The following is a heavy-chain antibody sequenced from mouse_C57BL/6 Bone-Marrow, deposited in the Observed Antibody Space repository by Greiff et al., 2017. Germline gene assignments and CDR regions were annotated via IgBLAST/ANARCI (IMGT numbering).Heavy chain of an antibody. D-gene: IGHD2-4*01. CDR3: ARKDYDLYYAMDY. J-gene: IGHJ4*01. CDR2: IYPGSGST. Sequence: QLQQPGAELVKPGASVKMSCKASGYTFTSYWITWVKQRPGQGLEWIGDIYPGSGSTNYNEKFKSKATLTVDTSSSTAYMQLSSLTSEDSAVYYCARKDYDLYYAMDYWGQGTSVTVSS. V-gene: IGHV1-55*01. CDR1: GYTFTSYW.